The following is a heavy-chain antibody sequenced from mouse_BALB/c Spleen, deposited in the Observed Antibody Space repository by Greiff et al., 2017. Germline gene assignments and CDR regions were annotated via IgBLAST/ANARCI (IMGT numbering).Heavy chain of an antibody. J-gene: IGHJ2*01. V-gene: IGHV1-4*01. CDR1: GYTFTSYT. Sequence: QVQLQQSGAELARPGASVKMSCKASGYTFTSYTMHWVKQRPGQGLEWIGYINPSSGYTNYNQKFKDKATLTADKPSSTAYMQLSSLTSEDSAVYYYARYDYEGFDYWGQGTTLTVTS. D-gene: IGHD2-4*01. CDR3: ARYDYEGFDY. CDR2: INPSSGYT.